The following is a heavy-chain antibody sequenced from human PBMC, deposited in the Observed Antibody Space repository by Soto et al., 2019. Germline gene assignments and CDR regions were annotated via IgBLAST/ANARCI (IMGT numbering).Heavy chain of an antibody. CDR1: GFTFSSYA. Sequence: KPGGSLRLSCAASGFTFSSYAMHWVRQAPGRGLEWVSSIGSTSAYIYYGDSVSGRFTISRDNARNSLYLHMNSLRVEDTAIYYCAREVDTAMGNEASDIWGQGALVTVSS. D-gene: IGHD5-18*01. V-gene: IGHV3-21*01. CDR3: AREVDTAMGNEASDI. J-gene: IGHJ3*02. CDR2: IGSTSAYI.